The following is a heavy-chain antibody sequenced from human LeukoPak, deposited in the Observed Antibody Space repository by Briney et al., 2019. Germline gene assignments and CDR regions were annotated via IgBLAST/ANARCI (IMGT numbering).Heavy chain of an antibody. V-gene: IGHV7-4-1*02. J-gene: IGHJ4*02. CDR1: GYTFTSYA. D-gene: IGHD1-7*01. Sequence: VASVKVSCTASGYTFTSYAMNWVRQAPGQGLECMGWINTDTGNPTYAQGFTGRFVFSLDTSVSTAYLQISSLKAEDTAVYYCARGRGPVTGATSWYYFDYWGQGTLVTVS. CDR3: ARGRGPVTGATSWYYFDY. CDR2: INTDTGNP.